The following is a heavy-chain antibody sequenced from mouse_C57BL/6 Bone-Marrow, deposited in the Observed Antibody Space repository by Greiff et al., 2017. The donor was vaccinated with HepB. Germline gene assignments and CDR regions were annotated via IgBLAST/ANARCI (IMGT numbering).Heavy chain of an antibody. D-gene: IGHD4-1*01. CDR1: GFNIKDDY. J-gene: IGHJ2*01. Sequence: VQLQQSGADLVRPWASVKLSCTASGFNIKDDYMHWVNQRPEQGLEWIGWIDPENGDTEYASSFQGKATITADTSTNTAYLQLSSLTSEDTAVYYWTTGAGTRDFDYWDQGTTLTVSS. CDR2: IDPENGDT. V-gene: IGHV14-4*01. CDR3: TTGAGTRDFDY.